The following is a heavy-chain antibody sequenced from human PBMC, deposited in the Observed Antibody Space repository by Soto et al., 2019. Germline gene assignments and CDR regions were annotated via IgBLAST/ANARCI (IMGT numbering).Heavy chain of an antibody. CDR3: ARVGYSYALYWYFDF. D-gene: IGHD5-18*01. Sequence: PGGSLRLSCAASGFTVSSNYMSWVRQAPGKGLEWVSVIYSGGSTYYADSVKGRFSISRDNSKNTLYLQINSLRAEDTAVYYCARVGYSYALYWYFDFWGRGALVTVSS. CDR2: IYSGGST. J-gene: IGHJ2*01. V-gene: IGHV3-66*01. CDR1: GFTVSSNY.